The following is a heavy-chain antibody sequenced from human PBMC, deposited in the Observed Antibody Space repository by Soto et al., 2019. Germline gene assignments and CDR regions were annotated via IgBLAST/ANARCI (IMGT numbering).Heavy chain of an antibody. J-gene: IGHJ5*02. CDR1: GFTFSSYS. CDR2: ISSSSSYI. D-gene: IGHD2-21*02. CDR3: ARSGGGDPFVWFDP. Sequence: EVQLVDSGGGLVKPGGSLRLSCAASGFTFSSYSMNWVRQSPGKGLEWVSSISSSSSYIYYADSVKGRFTISRDNAKNSLYLQMNSLRAEDTAVDYCARSGGGDPFVWFDPWGQGTLVTVSS. V-gene: IGHV3-21*01.